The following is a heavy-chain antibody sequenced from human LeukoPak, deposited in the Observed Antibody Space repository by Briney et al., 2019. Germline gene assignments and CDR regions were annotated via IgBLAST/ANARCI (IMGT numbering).Heavy chain of an antibody. Sequence: GGSLRLSCAASGFTFSSYGMHWVRQAPGKGLEWVAFIRYDGSNKYYADSVKGRFTISRDNSQHPQYLQMNSLRAEDTAVYYCARAYFATTPAGGDDAFDIWGQGTMVTVSS. CDR2: IRYDGSNK. J-gene: IGHJ3*02. CDR1: GFTFSSYG. CDR3: ARAYFATTPAGGDDAFDI. V-gene: IGHV3-30*02. D-gene: IGHD5-24*01.